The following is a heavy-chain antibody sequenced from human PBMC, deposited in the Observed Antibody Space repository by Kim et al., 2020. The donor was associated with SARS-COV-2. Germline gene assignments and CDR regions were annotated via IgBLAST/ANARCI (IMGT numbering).Heavy chain of an antibody. CDR1: GGSISSSSYY. CDR2: IYYSGST. CDR3: ARQPWYYDILTGHRDTPCLDY. D-gene: IGHD3-9*01. Sequence: SETLSLTCTVSGGSISSSSYYWGWIRQPPGKGLEWIGSIYYSGSTYYNPSLKSRVTISVDTSKNQFSLKLSSVTAAATAVYYSARQPWYYDILTGHRDTPCLDYWGQGTLVTVSS. V-gene: IGHV4-39*01. J-gene: IGHJ4*02.